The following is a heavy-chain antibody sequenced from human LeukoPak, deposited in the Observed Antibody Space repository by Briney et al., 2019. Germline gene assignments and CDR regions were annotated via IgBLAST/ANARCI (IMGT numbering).Heavy chain of an antibody. CDR3: ARAVTNPYYYDSSGYPKLMWAFDI. J-gene: IGHJ3*02. CDR1: GFTVSSNY. Sequence: GGSLRLSCAASGFTVSSNYMSWVRQAPGKGLEWVSVIYSGGSTYYADSVKGRFTISRDNSKNTLYLQMNSLRAEDTAVYYCARAVTNPYYYDSSGYPKLMWAFDIWGQGTMVTVSS. CDR2: IYSGGST. D-gene: IGHD3-22*01. V-gene: IGHV3-53*01.